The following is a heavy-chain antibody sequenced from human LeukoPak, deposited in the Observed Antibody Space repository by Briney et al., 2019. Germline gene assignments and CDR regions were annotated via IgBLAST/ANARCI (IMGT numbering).Heavy chain of an antibody. Sequence: GGSLRLSCAASGFTVSSNYMSWVRQAPGRGLEWVSVVYIDASTYYVDSVQGRFTISRDNSKNTLYLQMNSLRPEDTAVYYCAKVVSSSWGYFDYWGQGTLVTVSS. CDR3: AKVVSSSWGYFDY. V-gene: IGHV3-53*05. CDR2: VYIDAST. CDR1: GFTVSSNY. J-gene: IGHJ4*02. D-gene: IGHD6-13*01.